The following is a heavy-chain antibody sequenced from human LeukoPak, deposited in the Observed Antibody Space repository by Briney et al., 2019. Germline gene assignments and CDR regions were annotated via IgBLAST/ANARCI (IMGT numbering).Heavy chain of an antibody. D-gene: IGHD3-10*01. CDR1: GGFISSYY. Sequence: SGTLSLTCTVSGGFISSYYWSWLRQPAGKGLEWIGRSYTIGSTNYNPSLTSRVTMSVHTTKNQFSLKLSSVTAADTAAYFCARDRRGYFDYWGPGTLVTVSS. CDR2: SYTIGST. V-gene: IGHV4-4*07. CDR3: ARDRRGYFDY. J-gene: IGHJ4*02.